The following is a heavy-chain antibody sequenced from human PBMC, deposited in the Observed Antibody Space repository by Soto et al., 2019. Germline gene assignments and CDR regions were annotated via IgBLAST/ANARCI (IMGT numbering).Heavy chain of an antibody. Sequence: EVQLVQSGGGWVQPGGSLRLSCAASGFTFSSSPMSWVRQVPGKGLEWISAIRNDGGSMYYVDSVKGRFTISRDNSKSTLTLRMKNLSAADTATYYCVRDRYTMSDFWCAFSRDWGQGAQVIVSS. J-gene: IGHJ4*02. D-gene: IGHD3-3*01. CDR2: IRNDGGSM. V-gene: IGHV3-23*04. CDR3: VRDRYTMSDFWCAFSRD. CDR1: GFTFSSSP.